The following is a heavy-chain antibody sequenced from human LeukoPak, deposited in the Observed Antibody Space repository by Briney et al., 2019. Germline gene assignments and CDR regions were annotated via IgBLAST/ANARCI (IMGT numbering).Heavy chain of an antibody. Sequence: PGGSLRLSCAASGFTFSSYGMHWVRQAPGKGLEWVAVISYDGSNKYYADSVKGRFTISRDNSKNTLYLQMNSLRAEDTAVYYCAKEYCGGDCYSPNDAFDIWGQGTMVTVSS. CDR1: GFTFSSYG. CDR2: ISYDGSNK. CDR3: AKEYCGGDCYSPNDAFDI. V-gene: IGHV3-30*18. D-gene: IGHD2-21*02. J-gene: IGHJ3*02.